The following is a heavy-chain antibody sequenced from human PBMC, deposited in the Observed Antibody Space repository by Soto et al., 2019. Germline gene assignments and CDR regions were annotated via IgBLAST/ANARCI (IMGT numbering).Heavy chain of an antibody. CDR1: GYSFTSYW. V-gene: IGHV5-51*01. D-gene: IGHD1-26*01. CDR2: IYPGDSDT. CDR3: ARHTGEWELPLDY. Sequence: PXESLRRACQVSGYSFTSYWIGWVRQMPGKGLEWMGIIYPGDSDTRYSPSFQGQVTISADKSISTAYLQWSSLKASDTAMYYCARHTGEWELPLDYWGQGTLVTVYS. J-gene: IGHJ4*02.